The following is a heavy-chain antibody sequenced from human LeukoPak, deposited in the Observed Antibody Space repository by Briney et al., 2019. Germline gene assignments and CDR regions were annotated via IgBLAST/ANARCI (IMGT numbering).Heavy chain of an antibody. V-gene: IGHV1-18*01. Sequence: ASVKVSCKASGYTFTSYGVSWVRQAPGQGLEWMGWISAYNGNTKYAQRLQGRVTMTTDTSTTTAYVELRSLRSDDTAVYYCARDLLQYFDWLTMAGYWGQGTLVSVSS. J-gene: IGHJ4*02. CDR1: GYTFTSYG. CDR3: ARDLLQYFDWLTMAGY. D-gene: IGHD3-9*01. CDR2: ISAYNGNT.